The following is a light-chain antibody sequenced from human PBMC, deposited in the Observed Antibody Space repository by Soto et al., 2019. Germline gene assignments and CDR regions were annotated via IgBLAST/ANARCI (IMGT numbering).Light chain of an antibody. Sequence: QSVLTQPPSVSAAPGQKVTISCSGSSSNIGNNYVNWYQQLPGTAPKLLIYSNNQRPSGVPDRFSGSKSGTSASLAISGLQSEDEADYYCAAWDDSLNGYYVFGIGTKVTVL. V-gene: IGLV1-44*01. CDR3: AAWDDSLNGYYV. CDR1: SSNIGNNY. CDR2: SNN. J-gene: IGLJ1*01.